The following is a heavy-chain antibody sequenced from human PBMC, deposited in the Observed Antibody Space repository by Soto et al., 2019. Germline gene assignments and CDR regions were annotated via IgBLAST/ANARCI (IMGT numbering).Heavy chain of an antibody. D-gene: IGHD3-22*01. CDR2: ISGSGGST. J-gene: IGHJ3*02. CDR1: GFTFSSYA. Sequence: EVQLLESGGGLVQPGGSLRLSCAASGFTFSSYAMSWVRQAPGKGLEWVSAISGSGGSTYYADSVKGRFTISRDNSKNTLYLQMNSLRAEDTAVYYCAKDRSYYDSRGYLPDAFDIWGQGTMVTVSS. V-gene: IGHV3-23*01. CDR3: AKDRSYYDSRGYLPDAFDI.